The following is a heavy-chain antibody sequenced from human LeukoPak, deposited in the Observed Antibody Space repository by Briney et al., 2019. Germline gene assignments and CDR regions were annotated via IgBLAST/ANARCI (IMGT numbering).Heavy chain of an antibody. D-gene: IGHD6-19*01. V-gene: IGHV4-34*01. J-gene: IGHJ6*03. CDR3: ARERAVADYYYYMDV. CDR1: GGSIRSYY. CDR2: INHSGTT. Sequence: SETLSLTCTVSGGSIRSYYWSWIRQSPGKGLEWLGEINHSGTTNYNPSLRGRATIAVDPSKNQFSLRLRSLTAADTAVYYCARERAVADYYYYMDVWGKGTTVIVSS.